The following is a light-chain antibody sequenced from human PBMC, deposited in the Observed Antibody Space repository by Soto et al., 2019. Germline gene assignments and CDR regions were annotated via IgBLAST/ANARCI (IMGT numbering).Light chain of an antibody. CDR1: QSINIY. CDR2: GAS. CDR3: QQSYRSPYT. Sequence: IQMTQSPSSLSASVGDSVTVTCRASQSINIYLNWYQQKPGKAPTLLIYGASSLRSGVPSRFTGGGSRTDFTLPISSLQPEDFATYYCQQSYRSPYTFGQGTKLEIK. J-gene: IGKJ2*01. V-gene: IGKV1-39*01.